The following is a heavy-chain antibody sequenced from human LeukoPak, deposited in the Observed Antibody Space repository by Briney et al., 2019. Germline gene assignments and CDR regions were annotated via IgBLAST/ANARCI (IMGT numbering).Heavy chain of an antibody. D-gene: IGHD5-12*01. CDR1: GGTFSSYA. V-gene: IGHV1-69*06. CDR3: ARGREYSGYEDYFDY. J-gene: IGHJ4*02. CDR2: IIPIFGTA. Sequence: SVKVSCKASGGTFSSYAISWVRQAPGQGLEWMGGIIPIFGTANYAQKFQGRVTITADKFTSTAYMELSSLRSEDTAVYYCARGREYSGYEDYFDYWGQGTLVTVSS.